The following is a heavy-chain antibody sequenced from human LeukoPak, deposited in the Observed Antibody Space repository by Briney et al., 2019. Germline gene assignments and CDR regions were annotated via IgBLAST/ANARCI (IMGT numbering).Heavy chain of an antibody. Sequence: GGSLRLSCAASGFTFSSYSMNWVRQAPGKGLEWVSSISSSSSYIYYADSVKGRFTISRDNAKNSLYLQMNSLRAEDTAVYYCARLARDSSSWYSKRDYWGQGTLVTVSS. CDR3: ARLARDSSSWYSKRDY. J-gene: IGHJ4*02. CDR1: GFTFSSYS. CDR2: ISSSSSYI. V-gene: IGHV3-21*01. D-gene: IGHD6-13*01.